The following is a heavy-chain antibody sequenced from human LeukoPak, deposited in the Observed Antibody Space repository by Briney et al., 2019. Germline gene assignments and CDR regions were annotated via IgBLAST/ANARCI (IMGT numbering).Heavy chain of an antibody. CDR3: ARADYYDFWSGSRRQYYHYYGMDV. V-gene: IGHV1-69*01. Sequence: ASVKVSCKASGGTFSSYAISWVRQAPGQGLEWMGGIIPIFGTANYAQKFQGRVTITADESTSTAYMELSSLRSEDTAVYYCARADYYDFWSGSRRQYYHYYGMDVWGQGTTVTVSS. D-gene: IGHD3-3*01. CDR1: GGTFSSYA. CDR2: IIPIFGTA. J-gene: IGHJ6*02.